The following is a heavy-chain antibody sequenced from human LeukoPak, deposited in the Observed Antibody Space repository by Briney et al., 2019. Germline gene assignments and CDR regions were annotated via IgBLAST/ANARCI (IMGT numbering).Heavy chain of an antibody. J-gene: IGHJ5*02. D-gene: IGHD2-15*01. CDR3: ARSQGYCSGGSCLQGDWFDP. V-gene: IGHV1-18*01. CDR1: GYTFNTFG. CDR2: INAYNGNT. Sequence: GASVKVSCKASGYTFNTFGVTWVRQAPGQGLEWTGWINAYNGNTHYEQKFQGRVTMTTDTSTNTAYMELRSLRSDDTAVYYCARSQGYCSGGSCLQGDWFDPWGRGTLVTVSS.